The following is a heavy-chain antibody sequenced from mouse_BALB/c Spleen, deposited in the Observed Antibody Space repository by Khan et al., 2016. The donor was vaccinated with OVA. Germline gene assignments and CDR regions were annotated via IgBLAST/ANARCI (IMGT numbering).Heavy chain of an antibody. J-gene: IGHJ2*01. CDR3: AIGNDYGYYCDY. Sequence: EVQLQQSGPGLVKPSQSLSLTCTVTGYSITSGYAWNWIRQFPGNKLECMGYISYSGVTSYTPSLKSRISITRDTSKNQFFLQLNSVTTEDTATYYCAIGNDYGYYCDYWGQGTTLTVSS. CDR2: ISYSGVT. D-gene: IGHD1-1*01. V-gene: IGHV3-2*02. CDR1: GYSITSGYA.